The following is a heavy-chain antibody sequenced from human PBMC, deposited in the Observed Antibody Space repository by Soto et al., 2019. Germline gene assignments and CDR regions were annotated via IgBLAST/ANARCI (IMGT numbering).Heavy chain of an antibody. CDR1: GGSITGYY. Sequence: SETLSLTCTVSGGSITGYYWSWIRQPPGKGLEWIGYIYYTGSTDHNPSLKSRVTISLDTSKNQVSLQLTSVTAADTAVYYCAAALRYWGQGTLVTVSS. D-gene: IGHD2-15*01. V-gene: IGHV4-59*01. J-gene: IGHJ4*02. CDR2: IYYTGST. CDR3: AAALRY.